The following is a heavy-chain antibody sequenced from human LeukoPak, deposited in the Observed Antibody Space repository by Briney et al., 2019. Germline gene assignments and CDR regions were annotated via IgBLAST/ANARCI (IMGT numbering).Heavy chain of an antibody. Sequence: PSETLSLTCTVSGGSISSYYWSWIRQPAGKGLEWIGRIYTSGSTNYNPSLKSRVTMSVDTSKNQFSLKLSSVTAADTAVYYCARVGPSYYDFWSGYGWFDPWGQGTLVTVSS. CDR2: IYTSGST. J-gene: IGHJ5*02. CDR3: ARVGPSYYDFWSGYGWFDP. D-gene: IGHD3-3*01. V-gene: IGHV4-4*07. CDR1: GGSISSYY.